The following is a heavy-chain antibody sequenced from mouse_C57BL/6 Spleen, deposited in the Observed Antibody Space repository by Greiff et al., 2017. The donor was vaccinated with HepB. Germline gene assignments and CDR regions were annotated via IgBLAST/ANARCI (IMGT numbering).Heavy chain of an antibody. CDR1: GFTFSSYT. CDR3: ARDNFDV. Sequence: EVQGVESGGGLVKPGGSLKLSCAASGFTFSSYTMSWVRQTPEKRLEWVATISGGGGNTYYPDSVKGRFTISRDNAKNTLYLQMSSLRSEDTALYYCARDNFDVWGTGTTVTVSS. J-gene: IGHJ1*03. CDR2: ISGGGGNT. V-gene: IGHV5-9*01.